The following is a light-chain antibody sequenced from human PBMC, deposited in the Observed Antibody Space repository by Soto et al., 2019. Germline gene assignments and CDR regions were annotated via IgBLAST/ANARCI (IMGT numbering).Light chain of an antibody. CDR2: ADS. CDR1: QSVSIN. V-gene: IGKV3-11*01. J-gene: IGKJ5*01. Sequence: EIVLTQSPGTLSSSPGERATLSCRASQSVSINLAWYQQKPGQAPRLLIYADSNRATGIPARFSGSGSGTDFTLTISSLEPEDFSVYYCQQRYNWPITFGQGTRLEIK. CDR3: QQRYNWPIT.